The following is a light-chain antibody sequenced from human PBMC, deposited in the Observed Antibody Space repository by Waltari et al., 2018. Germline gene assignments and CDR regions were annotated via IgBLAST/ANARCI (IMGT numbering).Light chain of an antibody. CDR1: QRVSRY. Sequence: DIQMTQSPSSLSASVGDRVTMTCRASQRVSRYLSWYQQKPGQAPKLLIFAASVLESEVPSRFSGSGSGTDFTLTINGLQPEDFATYYCQQSSSTLMYTFGQGTKVEI. J-gene: IGKJ2*01. V-gene: IGKV1-39*01. CDR3: QQSSSTLMYT. CDR2: AAS.